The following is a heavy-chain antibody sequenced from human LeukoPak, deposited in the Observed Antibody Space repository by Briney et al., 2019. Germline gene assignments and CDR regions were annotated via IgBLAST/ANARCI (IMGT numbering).Heavy chain of an antibody. V-gene: IGHV1-2*02. CDR3: ARDRRSGDGYNLFDY. CDR2: INPNSGGT. J-gene: IGHJ4*02. CDR1: GYTFTGYY. Sequence: ASVKVSCKASGYTFTGYYMHWVRQAPGQGLEWMGWINPNSGGTNYAQKFQGRVTMTRDTSISTAYMELSRLRSDDTAVYYCARDRRSGDGYNLFDYWGQGTLVTVSS. D-gene: IGHD5-24*01.